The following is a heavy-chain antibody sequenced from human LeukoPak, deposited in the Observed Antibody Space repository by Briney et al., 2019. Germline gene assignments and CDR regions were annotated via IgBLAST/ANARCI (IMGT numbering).Heavy chain of an antibody. V-gene: IGHV3-74*01. CDR1: GFTFSSYW. D-gene: IGHD4-11*01. J-gene: IGHJ5*02. CDR3: AREGGDYSTNWFDP. Sequence: PGRSLRLSCAASGFTFSSYWMHWVRQAPGKGLVWVSRINSDGSSTSYADSVKGRFTISRDNAKNTLYLQMNSLRAEDTAVYYCAREGGDYSTNWFDPWGQGTLVTVSS. CDR2: INSDGSST.